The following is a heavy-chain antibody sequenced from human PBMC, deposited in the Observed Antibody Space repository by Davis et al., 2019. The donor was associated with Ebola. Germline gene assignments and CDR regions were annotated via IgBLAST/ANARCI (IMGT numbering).Heavy chain of an antibody. D-gene: IGHD3-22*01. V-gene: IGHV3-21*06. CDR2: ISSSSSYI. CDR3: ARLIYDTSCYYSAFDY. CDR1: GFTFSSYS. Sequence: GGSLRLSCAASGFTFSSYSMNWVRQAPGKGLEWVSSISSSSSYIYYADSVKGRFTISRDNAKSSLFLQMNSLRAEDTAVYFCARLIYDTSCYYSAFDYWGQGILVTVSS. J-gene: IGHJ4*02.